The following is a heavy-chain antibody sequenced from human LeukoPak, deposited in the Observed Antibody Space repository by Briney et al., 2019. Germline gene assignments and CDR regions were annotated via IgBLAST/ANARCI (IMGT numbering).Heavy chain of an antibody. CDR1: GGSISSGSYY. D-gene: IGHD1-26*01. J-gene: IGHJ2*01. CDR3: ARGVGAGGFDL. Sequence: SETLSLTCTVSGGSISSGSYYWSWIRQPAGKGLEWIGRICTSGSTNYNPSLKSRVTISEDTSKNQFSLKLSSVTAADTAVYYCARGVGAGGFDLWGRGTLVTVSS. CDR2: ICTSGST. V-gene: IGHV4-61*02.